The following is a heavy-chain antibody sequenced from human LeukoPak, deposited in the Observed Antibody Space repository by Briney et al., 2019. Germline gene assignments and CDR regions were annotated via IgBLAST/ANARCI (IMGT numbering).Heavy chain of an antibody. CDR2: INHSGST. Sequence: PSETLSLTCTVSGGSISSYYWSWIRQPLGKGLEWIGEINHSGSTNYNPSLKSRVTISVDTSKNQFSLKLSSVTAADTAVYYCARGRGYCSSTSCPAYSTYYYYYGMDVWGQGTTVTVSS. CDR1: GGSISSYY. D-gene: IGHD2-2*01. V-gene: IGHV4-34*01. J-gene: IGHJ6*02. CDR3: ARGRGYCSSTSCPAYSTYYYYYGMDV.